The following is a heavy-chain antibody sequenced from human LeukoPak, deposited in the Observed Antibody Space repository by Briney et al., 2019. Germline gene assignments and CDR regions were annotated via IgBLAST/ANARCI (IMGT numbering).Heavy chain of an antibody. V-gene: IGHV4-39*01. CDR3: ARHGERGYSYGHDY. CDR1: GGSFSGYY. D-gene: IGHD5-18*01. Sequence: SETLSLTCAVYGGSFSGYYWGWIRQPPGKGLEWIGSLYYSGSTYYNPSLKSRVTISVDTSKNQLSLKLSSVTAADTAVYYCARHGERGYSYGHDYWGQGTLVTASS. J-gene: IGHJ4*02. CDR2: LYYSGST.